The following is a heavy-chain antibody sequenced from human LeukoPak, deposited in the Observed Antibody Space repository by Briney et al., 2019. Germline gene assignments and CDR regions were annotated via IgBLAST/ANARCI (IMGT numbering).Heavy chain of an antibody. CDR2: INHSGST. CDR1: GGSFSGYY. Sequence: PSETLSLTCAVYGGSFSGYYWSWIRQPPGKGLEWIGEINHSGSTNYNPSLKSRVTISVDTSKNQFSLKLSSVTAADTAVYYCARGVAAAGPDYYYGYMDVWGKGTTVTVSS. CDR3: ARGVAAAGPDYYYGYMDV. D-gene: IGHD6-13*01. J-gene: IGHJ6*03. V-gene: IGHV4-34*01.